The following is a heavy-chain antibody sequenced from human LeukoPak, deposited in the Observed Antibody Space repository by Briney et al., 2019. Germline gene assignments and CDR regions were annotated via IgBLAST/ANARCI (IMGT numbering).Heavy chain of an antibody. CDR2: IKSKTDGGTT. D-gene: IGHD3-16*02. Sequence: GGSLRLSCAASGFTFSNAWMSWVRQAPGKGLEWVGRIKSKTDGGTTDYAAPVKGRFTISRDDSKNTLYLQMNSLKTEDTAVYYCTTDAPQSGFLVNYWGQGTLVTVSS. CDR3: TTDAPQSGFLVNY. V-gene: IGHV3-15*01. CDR1: GFTFSNAW. J-gene: IGHJ4*02.